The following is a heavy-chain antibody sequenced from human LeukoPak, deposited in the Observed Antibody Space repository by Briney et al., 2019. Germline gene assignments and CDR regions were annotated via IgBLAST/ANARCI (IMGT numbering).Heavy chain of an antibody. CDR3: AKAKGWLQIFDY. CDR1: GLTVSSNY. Sequence: GGSLRLSCAASGLTVSSNYMSWVRQAPGKGLEWVSTISGSAGSTYYADSVKGRFTISRDNSKNTLYLQMNSLRAEDTAVYYCAKAKGWLQIFDYWGQGTLVIVSS. J-gene: IGHJ4*02. CDR2: ISGSAGST. D-gene: IGHD6-19*01. V-gene: IGHV3-23*01.